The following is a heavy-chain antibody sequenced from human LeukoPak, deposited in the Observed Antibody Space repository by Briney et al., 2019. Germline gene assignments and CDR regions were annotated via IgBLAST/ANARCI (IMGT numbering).Heavy chain of an antibody. V-gene: IGHV3-21*01. J-gene: IGHJ6*02. CDR3: ARDHEYYDILTGLEYGMDV. D-gene: IGHD3-9*01. Sequence: PGGSLRLSCAASGFTFSSYSMNWVRQAPGKGLEWVSSTSSSSSYIYYADSVKGRFTISRDNAKNSLYLQMNSLRAEDTAVYYCARDHEYYDILTGLEYGMDVWGQGTTVTVSS. CDR2: TSSSSSYI. CDR1: GFTFSSYS.